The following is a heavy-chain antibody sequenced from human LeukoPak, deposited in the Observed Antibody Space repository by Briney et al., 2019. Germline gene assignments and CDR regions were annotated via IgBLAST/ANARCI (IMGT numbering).Heavy chain of an antibody. D-gene: IGHD3-10*01. Sequence: SVKVSCKASGGTFSSYAISWVRQAPGQGLEWMGGIIPIFGTANYAQKFQGRVTITADESTSTAYMELSSLRSEDTAVYYCARGGVDGSGSYEIDYWGQGTLVTASS. CDR3: ARGGVDGSGSYEIDY. CDR2: IIPIFGTA. CDR1: GGTFSSYA. J-gene: IGHJ4*02. V-gene: IGHV1-69*13.